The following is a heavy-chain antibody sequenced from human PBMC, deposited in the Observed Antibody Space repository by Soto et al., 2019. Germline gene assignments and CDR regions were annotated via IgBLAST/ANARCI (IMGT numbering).Heavy chain of an antibody. CDR2: IWGDGSKK. D-gene: IGHD2-15*01. CDR1: GSSFRTHG. Sequence: GGSLRLSCAASGSSFRTHGMHWVRQAPGKGLEWVAVIWGDGSKKYYADSVKGRFTISKDNSKNTLFLQMNTLRAEDTAVYYCARGAVVAGDFDYWGQGTLVTVSS. J-gene: IGHJ4*02. V-gene: IGHV3-33*01. CDR3: ARGAVVAGDFDY.